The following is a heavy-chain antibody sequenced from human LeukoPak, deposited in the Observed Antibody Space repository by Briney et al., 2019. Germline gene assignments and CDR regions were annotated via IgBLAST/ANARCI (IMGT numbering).Heavy chain of an antibody. D-gene: IGHD3-3*01. Sequence: GASVKVSCKASGYIFRSDGISWVRQAPGQGLEWMGWISAYNGNTDYAQKVQGRVTLTTDTSTATAYMEMRGLISDDTAVYYCARALSDDFWSFHQDYWGQGTLLIVSP. CDR1: GYIFRSDG. J-gene: IGHJ4*02. V-gene: IGHV1-18*01. CDR2: ISAYNGNT. CDR3: ARALSDDFWSFHQDY.